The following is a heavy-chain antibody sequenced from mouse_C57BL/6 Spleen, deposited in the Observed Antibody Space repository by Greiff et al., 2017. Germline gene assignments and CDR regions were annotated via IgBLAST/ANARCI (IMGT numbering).Heavy chain of an antibody. CDR1: GYTFTDYY. J-gene: IGHJ4*01. D-gene: IGHD2-4*01. V-gene: IGHV1-75*01. Sequence: VQLQQSGPELVKPGASVKISCKASGYTFTDYYINWVQQRPGQGLEWIGWIFPGSGSNYYNETFKGKATLTVDKSSSTAYMLLSSLTSEDSAVYFCARHVGGYEYDGRGAMDYWGQGTSVTVSS. CDR2: IFPGSGSN. CDR3: ARHVGGYEYDGRGAMDY.